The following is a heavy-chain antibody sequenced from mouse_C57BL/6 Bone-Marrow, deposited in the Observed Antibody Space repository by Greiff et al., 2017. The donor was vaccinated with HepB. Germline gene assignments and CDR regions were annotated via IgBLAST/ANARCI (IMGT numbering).Heavy chain of an antibody. CDR3: ARKSITTVVEDYYAMDY. D-gene: IGHD1-1*01. CDR1: GYTFTSYG. Sequence: VQLQQSGAELARPGASVKLSCKASGYTFTSYGISWVKQRTGQGLEWIGEIYPRSGNTYYNEKFKGKATLTADKYSSTAYMELRSLTSEDSAVYFCARKSITTVVEDYYAMDYWGQGTSVTVSS. CDR2: IYPRSGNT. J-gene: IGHJ4*01. V-gene: IGHV1-81*01.